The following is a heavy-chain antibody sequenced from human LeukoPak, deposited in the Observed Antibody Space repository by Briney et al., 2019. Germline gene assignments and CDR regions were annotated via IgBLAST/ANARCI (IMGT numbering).Heavy chain of an antibody. CDR2: IYSGGNT. CDR3: ARGKPATAIRPYFDY. V-gene: IGHV3-66*01. D-gene: IGHD2-2*02. J-gene: IGHJ4*02. Sequence: PGGSLRLSCAASGFTVSNNYMIWARQAPGKGLEWVSVIYSGGNTYYADSVKGRFTLSRDNSKNTLYLQMDSLRAEDTAVYYCARGKPATAIRPYFDYWGQGTLVTVSS. CDR1: GFTVSNNY.